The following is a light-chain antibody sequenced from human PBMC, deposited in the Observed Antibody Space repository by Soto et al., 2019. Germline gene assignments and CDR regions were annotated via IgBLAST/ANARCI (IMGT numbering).Light chain of an antibody. Sequence: QSALTQPASVSGSPGQSITISCTGTSSDVGGYNFVSWYQQHPGKAPKLMIYEVSNRPSGVSNRFSGSKSGNTASLTISGLQAEDEADYYCSPYTSSTPLGYVFGTGTKVTVL. V-gene: IGLV2-14*01. J-gene: IGLJ1*01. CDR3: SPYTSSTPLGYV. CDR1: SSDVGGYNF. CDR2: EVS.